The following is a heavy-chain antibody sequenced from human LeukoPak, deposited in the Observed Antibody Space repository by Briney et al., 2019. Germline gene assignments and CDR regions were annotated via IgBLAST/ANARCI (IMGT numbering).Heavy chain of an antibody. D-gene: IGHD6-13*01. J-gene: IGHJ4*02. CDR1: GGTFSSYA. Sequence: GASVKVSCKASGGTFSSYAISWVRQAPGQGLEWMGGIIPIFGTANYAQKFQGRVTITADESTSTAYMELSSLRSEDTAVYYCARGMKQQLWAFDYWGQGTLVTVSS. CDR2: IIPIFGTA. V-gene: IGHV1-69*13. CDR3: ARGMKQQLWAFDY.